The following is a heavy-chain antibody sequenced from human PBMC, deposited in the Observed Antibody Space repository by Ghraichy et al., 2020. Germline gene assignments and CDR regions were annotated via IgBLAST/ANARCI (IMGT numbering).Heavy chain of an antibody. V-gene: IGHV3-33*01. J-gene: IGHJ6*03. CDR3: ARSYIELSYYYYMDV. D-gene: IGHD2-15*01. CDR2: IWYDGSEK. Sequence: GESLNISCAAFGFTFSSSGMNWVRQAPGKGLEWVAVIWYDGSEKYYADSVKGRFTISRDNSKNTLYLQMNSLRAEDTAVYYCARSYIELSYYYYMDVWGKGTTVTVSS. CDR1: GFTFSSSG.